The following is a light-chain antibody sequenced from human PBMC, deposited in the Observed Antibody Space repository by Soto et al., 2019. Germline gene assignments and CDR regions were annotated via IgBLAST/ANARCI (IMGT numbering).Light chain of an antibody. V-gene: IGLV1-44*01. CDR2: SNN. J-gene: IGLJ3*02. CDR3: AAWDDSLSGWV. CDR1: SSNIGSNT. Sequence: QAVVTQPPSASGTPGQRVTISCSGSSSNIGSNTVNWYQQLPGTAPKLLIYSNNQRPSGVPDRFSGSKSGTSASLAISGLQSADEADYYCAAWDDSLSGWVFGGGTKLTVL.